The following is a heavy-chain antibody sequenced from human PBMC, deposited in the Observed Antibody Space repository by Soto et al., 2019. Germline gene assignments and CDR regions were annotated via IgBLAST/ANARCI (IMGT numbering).Heavy chain of an antibody. D-gene: IGHD6-13*01. Sequence: VQLVESGGGLVQPGGSLRLSCAASGFTFSSYWMHWVRQAPGKGLVWVSRINSDGSSTSYADSVKGRFTISRDNAKNTLYLKMNSLRAEDTAVYYCASGIASGPYAFDIWGQGTMVTVSS. V-gene: IGHV3-74*01. CDR1: GFTFSSYW. CDR2: INSDGSST. CDR3: ASGIASGPYAFDI. J-gene: IGHJ3*02.